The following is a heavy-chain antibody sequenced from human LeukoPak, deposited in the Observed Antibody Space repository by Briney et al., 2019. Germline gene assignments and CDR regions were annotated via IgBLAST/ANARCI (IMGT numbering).Heavy chain of an antibody. Sequence: SETLSLTCTVSGGSISSYYWSWIRQPPGKGLEWIGYIYYSGSTNYNPSLKSRVTISVDTSKNQFSLKLSSVTAADTAVYCCARADYGDFVTNYWGQGTLVTVSS. V-gene: IGHV4-59*01. CDR2: IYYSGST. CDR1: GGSISSYY. CDR3: ARADYGDFVTNY. D-gene: IGHD4-17*01. J-gene: IGHJ4*02.